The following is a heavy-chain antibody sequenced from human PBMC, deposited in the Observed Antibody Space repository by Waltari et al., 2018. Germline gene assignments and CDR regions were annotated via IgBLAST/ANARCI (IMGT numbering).Heavy chain of an antibody. Sequence: EVQLVESGGGLVQPGGSLRLSGAASGFTFSNYWRHWGRQVPEKGLMWVSHVNSDGNSPSYADSVKGRFTISRDNAKNTVYLQMNSLRAEDTAVYYCARDTPGDGIDYWGQGTLVTVSS. CDR1: GFTFSNYW. V-gene: IGHV3-74*01. CDR3: ARDTPGDGIDY. CDR2: VNSDGNSP. D-gene: IGHD7-27*01. J-gene: IGHJ4*02.